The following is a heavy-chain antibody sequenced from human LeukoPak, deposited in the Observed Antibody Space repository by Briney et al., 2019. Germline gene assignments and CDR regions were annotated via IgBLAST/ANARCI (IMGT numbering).Heavy chain of an antibody. Sequence: GGSLRLSCAASGFTLTSYGMSWVRQAPGKGLEWVSSISDSGGSTYYADSVKGRFIISRDNSKNTLYVQMNSLRAEDTAVYYCAKFGRSSIVKRRGHYWYFDLWGRGTLVTVSS. D-gene: IGHD1-1*01. CDR2: ISDSGGST. V-gene: IGHV3-23*01. CDR1: GFTLTSYG. J-gene: IGHJ2*01. CDR3: AKFGRSSIVKRRGHYWYFDL.